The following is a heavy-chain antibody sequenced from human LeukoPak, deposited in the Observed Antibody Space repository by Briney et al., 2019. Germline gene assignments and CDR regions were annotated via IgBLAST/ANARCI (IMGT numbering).Heavy chain of an antibody. V-gene: IGHV2-70*11. CDR2: IDWNDNQ. CDR3: ARSDTVTTFDF. CDR1: GFSLTTGGMC. J-gene: IGHJ4*02. D-gene: IGHD4-17*01. Sequence: KESGPTLVNPTQTLTLTCTFSGFSLTTGGMCVSWIRQPPGKALEWLARIDWNDNQHYRTSLRTRLTISKDTFKNQVGLTMTNMDPVDTATYYCARSDTVTTFDFWGQGALVTVSS.